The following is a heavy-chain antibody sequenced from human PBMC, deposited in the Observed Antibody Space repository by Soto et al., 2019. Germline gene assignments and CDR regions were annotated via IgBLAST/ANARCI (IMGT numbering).Heavy chain of an antibody. Sequence: QVQLVQSGAEVKKPGSSVKVSCKASGGTFSSYAISWVRQAPGQGLEWMGGIIPIFGTANYAQKFQGRVTIAADESTSTAYMELRSLRSEDTAVYYCAVLRFRLGYYYCGRDVWGQGTTVTVSS. CDR1: GGTFSSYA. D-gene: IGHD3-3*01. CDR3: AVLRFRLGYYYCGRDV. CDR2: IIPIFGTA. J-gene: IGHJ6*02. V-gene: IGHV1-69*01.